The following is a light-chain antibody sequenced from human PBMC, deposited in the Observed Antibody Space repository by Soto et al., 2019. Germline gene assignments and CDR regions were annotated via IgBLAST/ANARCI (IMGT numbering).Light chain of an antibody. CDR2: GGS. CDR3: LQYGSGRLG. J-gene: IGKJ3*01. V-gene: IGKV3-20*01. CDR1: QSVSSSY. Sequence: EIVATHCPRIVSSYSGARATXSCRASQSVSSSYLAWYQQKRGRVRRLLIYGGSSRASDKAERSSSTRSGTDFTLTHPTLEPQDFAEYYCLQYGSGRLGFGPPGKV.